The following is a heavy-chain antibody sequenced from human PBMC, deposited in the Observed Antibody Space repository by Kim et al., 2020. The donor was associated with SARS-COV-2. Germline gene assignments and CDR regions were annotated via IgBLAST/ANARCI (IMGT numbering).Heavy chain of an antibody. CDR2: ISGSGGST. V-gene: IGHV3-23*01. D-gene: IGHD6-13*01. CDR3: AKGHERYSSSWWLHGWFDP. Sequence: GGSLRLSCAASGFTFSSYAMSWVRQAPGKGLEWVSAISGSGGSTYYADSVKGRFTISRDNSKNTLYLQMNSLRAEDTAVYYCAKGHERYSSSWWLHGWFDPWGQGTLVTVSS. J-gene: IGHJ5*02. CDR1: GFTFSSYA.